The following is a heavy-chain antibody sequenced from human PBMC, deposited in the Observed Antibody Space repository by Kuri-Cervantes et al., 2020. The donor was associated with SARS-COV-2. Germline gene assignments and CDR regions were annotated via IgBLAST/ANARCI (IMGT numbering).Heavy chain of an antibody. J-gene: IGHJ5*02. CDR2: ISYDGYNK. CDR3: AVPVVPAAIFENWFDP. D-gene: IGHD2-2*01. V-gene: IGHV3-30*03. CDR1: GFAFINYG. Sequence: GESLKISCTASGFAFINYGMNWVRQAPGKGPEWVAVISYDGYNKYYADSVEGRFTIARDNSKNTIYLQMNNLRPEDTAVYYCAVPVVPAAIFENWFDPWGQGTPVTVSS.